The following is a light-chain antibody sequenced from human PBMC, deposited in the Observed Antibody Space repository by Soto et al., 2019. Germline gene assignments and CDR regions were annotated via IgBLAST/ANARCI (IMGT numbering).Light chain of an antibody. CDR3: QQRSNWPPIT. Sequence: EIVLTQSPATLHLSPGERDTLSCSDSQSVSIYLAWYQQQPGQAPXLIIYDASNRATGIPARFSGSGSGTDFTLTISSLETEDFAVYDCQQRSNWPPITFGQGTRLEIK. J-gene: IGKJ5*01. CDR2: DAS. V-gene: IGKV3-11*01. CDR1: QSVSIY.